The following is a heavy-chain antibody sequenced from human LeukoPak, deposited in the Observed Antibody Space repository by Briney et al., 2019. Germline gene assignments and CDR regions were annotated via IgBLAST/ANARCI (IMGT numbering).Heavy chain of an antibody. CDR1: GFTFSSYG. V-gene: IGHV3-30*03. J-gene: IGHJ4*02. D-gene: IGHD3-3*01. CDR2: ISYDGSNK. CDR3: ARTDYDFWSGIFDY. Sequence: GGSLRLSCAAPGFTFSSYGMHWVRQAPGKGLEWVAVISYDGSNKYYADSVKGRFTISRDNSKNTLYLQMNSLRAEDTAVYYCARTDYDFWSGIFDYWGQGTLVTVSS.